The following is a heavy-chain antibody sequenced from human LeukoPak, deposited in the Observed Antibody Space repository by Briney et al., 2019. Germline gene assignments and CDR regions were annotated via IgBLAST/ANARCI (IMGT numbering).Heavy chain of an antibody. D-gene: IGHD6-19*01. J-gene: IGHJ5*02. CDR1: GYSFTSYW. CDR3: ARRIAVAGSNWFDP. Sequence: PGESLKISCRGSGYSFTSYWIGWVRQMPGKGLEWMGIIYPGDSDTRYSPSFQGQVTISADKSISTAYLQWSSLKASDTAVYYCARRIAVAGSNWFDPWGQGTLVTVSS. CDR2: IYPGDSDT. V-gene: IGHV5-51*01.